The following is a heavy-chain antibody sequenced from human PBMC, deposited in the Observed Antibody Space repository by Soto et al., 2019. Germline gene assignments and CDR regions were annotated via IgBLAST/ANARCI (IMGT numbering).Heavy chain of an antibody. CDR3: ARDGGSGSYYNNPAGY. V-gene: IGHV1-18*01. CDR1: GYTFTSYG. J-gene: IGHJ4*02. Sequence: QVQLVQSGAEVKKPGASVKVSCKASGYTFTSYGISWVRQAPGQGLEWMGWVSAYNGNTNYAQKLKGRDTMTADTSTSTAYMELRSLRSDDTAVYYCARDGGSGSYYNNPAGYWGQGTLVTVSS. CDR2: VSAYNGNT. D-gene: IGHD3-10*01.